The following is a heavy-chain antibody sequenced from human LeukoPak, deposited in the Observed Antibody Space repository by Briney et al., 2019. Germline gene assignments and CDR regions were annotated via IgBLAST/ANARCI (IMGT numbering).Heavy chain of an antibody. CDR3: ARGDPIYDFWSGGDY. J-gene: IGHJ4*02. D-gene: IGHD3-3*01. Sequence: PGGSLRLSCAASGFTFSSYGMSWVRQAPGKGLEWVSAISGSGGSTYYADSVKGRFTISRDNSKNTLYLQMNSLKAEDTAVYYCARGDPIYDFWSGGDYWGQGSLVTVSS. V-gene: IGHV3-23*01. CDR1: GFTFSSYG. CDR2: ISGSGGST.